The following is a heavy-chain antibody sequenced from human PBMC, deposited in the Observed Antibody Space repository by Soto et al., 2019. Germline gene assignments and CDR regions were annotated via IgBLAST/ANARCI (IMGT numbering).Heavy chain of an antibody. D-gene: IGHD2-15*01. Sequence: EVQLVESGGGLVQPGKSLRLSCAASGFTFSSYWMHWVRQAPGKGLVWGSRINSDGSSTSYAGSVKGRFTISRDNAKNTMYLQRNGMRAEDTAVYYCVRTSLVVAAATREDYWGQGTLFTVSP. CDR3: VRTSLVVAAATREDY. J-gene: IGHJ4*02. V-gene: IGHV3-74*01. CDR2: INSDGSST. CDR1: GFTFSSYW.